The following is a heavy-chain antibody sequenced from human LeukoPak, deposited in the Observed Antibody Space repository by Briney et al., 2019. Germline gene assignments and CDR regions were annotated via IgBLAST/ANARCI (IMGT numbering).Heavy chain of an antibody. CDR1: GLTFSTYW. D-gene: IGHD1-26*01. V-gene: IGHV3-74*03. CDR2: TNPDGSIR. J-gene: IGHJ4*02. Sequence: GGSLRLSCAASGLTFSTYWMHWVRQAPGKGLAWVARTNPDGSIRTYADSVQGRVTISRDTAKDTLFLQMNSLRAEDTAVYYCAREARVGGALQYWGQGTPVTVSS. CDR3: AREARVGGALQY.